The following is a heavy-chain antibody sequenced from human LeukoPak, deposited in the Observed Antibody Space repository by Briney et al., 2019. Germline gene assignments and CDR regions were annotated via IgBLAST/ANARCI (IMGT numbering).Heavy chain of an antibody. V-gene: IGHV3-30*02. J-gene: IGHJ3*02. Sequence: PGGSLRLSCEASGFTFSSYGMHWVRQAPGKGLEWVALIRNDGSDKYYADSVKGRFTISRDNAKNSLYLQMNSLRAEDTAVYYCARDSGNYLDAFDIWGQGTMVTVSS. CDR1: GFTFSSYG. D-gene: IGHD1-7*01. CDR3: ARDSGNYLDAFDI. CDR2: IRNDGSDK.